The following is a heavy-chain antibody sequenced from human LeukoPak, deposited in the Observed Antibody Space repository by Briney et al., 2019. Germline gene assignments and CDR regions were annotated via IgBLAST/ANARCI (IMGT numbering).Heavy chain of an antibody. Sequence: SETLSLTCAVYGGSFRGYYWSWIRQTPGKGLEWIAYIYSSGTTNYNPSLKSRVTISVDTSKNQFSLKLNSVTAADTAVYYCARHPSWPDYGGTFDYWGQGTLVIVSS. CDR1: GGSFRGYY. J-gene: IGHJ4*02. CDR2: IYSSGTT. CDR3: ARHPSWPDYGGTFDY. D-gene: IGHD4-23*01. V-gene: IGHV4-59*08.